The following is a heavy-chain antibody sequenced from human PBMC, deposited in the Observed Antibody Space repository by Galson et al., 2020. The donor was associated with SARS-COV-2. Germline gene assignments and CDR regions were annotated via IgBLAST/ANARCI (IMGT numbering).Heavy chain of an antibody. J-gene: IGHJ6*02. D-gene: IGHD3-16*01. CDR3: VKEGGSYAYYYYGMDV. CDR1: GFPFSSYG. CDR2: ISYDGSNN. Sequence: GGSLRLSCAASGFPFSSYGMHWVRQAPGKGLEWVALISYDGSNNYYGDSVKGRITISRDNSKNSLYLQVNSLRAEDTAVYYCVKEGGSYAYYYYGMDVWGLGTTVTVSS. V-gene: IGHV3-30*18.